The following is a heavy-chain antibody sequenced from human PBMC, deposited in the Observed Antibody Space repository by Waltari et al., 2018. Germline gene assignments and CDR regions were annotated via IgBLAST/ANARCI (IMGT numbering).Heavy chain of an antibody. CDR1: GYTFTSYA. CDR2: INAGNGNT. D-gene: IGHD6-13*01. CDR3: ARVSGFRIATEAVFDY. V-gene: IGHV1-3*01. Sequence: QVQLVQSGAEVKKPGASVKVSCKASGYTFTSYAMHWVRQAPGQRLEWMGWINAGNGNTKYSQKFQGRVTITRDTSASTAYMELSSLRSEDTAVYYCARVSGFRIATEAVFDYWGQGTLVTVSS. J-gene: IGHJ4*02.